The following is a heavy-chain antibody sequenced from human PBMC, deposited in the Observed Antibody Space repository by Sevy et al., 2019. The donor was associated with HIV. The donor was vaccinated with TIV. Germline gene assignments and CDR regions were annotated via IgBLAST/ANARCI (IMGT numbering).Heavy chain of an antibody. CDR2: ISSSGNLI. CDR1: GFIFSDYY. Sequence: GGSLRLSCAASGFIFSDYYMSWIRQAPGKGLEWVSYISSSGNLINYADSVKGRFTISKDNAKKSLYLQMNSLRAEDTAVYYCAREGGDFSGGSCYDYWGQGTLVTVSS. D-gene: IGHD2-15*01. V-gene: IGHV3-11*04. J-gene: IGHJ4*02. CDR3: AREGGDFSGGSCYDY.